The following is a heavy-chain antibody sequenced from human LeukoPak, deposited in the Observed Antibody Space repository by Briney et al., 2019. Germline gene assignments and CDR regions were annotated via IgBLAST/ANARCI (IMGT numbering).Heavy chain of an antibody. V-gene: IGHV4-59*01. CDR1: GGSISSYY. D-gene: IGHD1-1*01. CDR3: ARGRVSSSTWYSTYYYYFYMDV. J-gene: IGHJ6*03. Sequence: SETLSLTCTVSGGSISSYYWSWIRQPPGKGLEWIGYIYYSGSTNYNPSLKSRVTISVDTSKNQFSLRLRSVTAADTAVYFCARGRVSSSTWYSTYYYYFYMDVWGKGTAVTVSS. CDR2: IYYSGST.